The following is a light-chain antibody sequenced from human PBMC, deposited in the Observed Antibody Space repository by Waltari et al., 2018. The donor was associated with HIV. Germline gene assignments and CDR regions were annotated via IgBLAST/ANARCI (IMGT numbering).Light chain of an antibody. J-gene: IGKJ2*01. CDR3: MQGIQIPAT. Sequence: EIVMTQSPLSLPVTPGEPASIACRSSQSLLHSNGNTDLDWYLQKPGQSPQLLIYLGSNRAAGVPDRFSGSGAGTDFTLTISRVEAEDVGVYYCMQGIQIPATFGQGTKLEI. V-gene: IGKV2-28*01. CDR2: LGS. CDR1: QSLLHSNGNTD.